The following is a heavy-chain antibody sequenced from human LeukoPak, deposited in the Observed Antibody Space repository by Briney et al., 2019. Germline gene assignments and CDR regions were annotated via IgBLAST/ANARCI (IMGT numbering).Heavy chain of an antibody. D-gene: IGHD2-2*01. CDR2: IGSSSSTT. V-gene: IGHV3-48*01. J-gene: IGHJ4*02. CDR1: GFSFKTYS. Sequence: GGSLRLSCAAFGFSFKTYSMNWVHQAPGKGLEWVSYIGSSSSTTDYADSVKGRFTISSDNAKNSLYLQMNSLRAEDTAVYYCARWVCSTTSCYYFGYWGQGALVVVSS. CDR3: ARWVCSTTSCYYFGY.